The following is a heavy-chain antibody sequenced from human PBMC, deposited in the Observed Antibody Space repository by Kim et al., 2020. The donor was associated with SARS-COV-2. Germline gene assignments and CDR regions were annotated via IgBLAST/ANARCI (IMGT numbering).Heavy chain of an antibody. V-gene: IGHV7-4-1*02. D-gene: IGHD3-10*01. CDR2: IDTNNENP. CDR3: ARLLWFGDYGMDV. Sequence: ASVKVSCKTSGYNFNTYAMNWVRQAPGQGPEWMGWIDTNNENPTYAQGFTGRFVFTLDTSVSTAYLQISSLKAEDTAVYYCARLLWFGDYGMDVWGQGTT. J-gene: IGHJ6*02. CDR1: GYNFNTYA.